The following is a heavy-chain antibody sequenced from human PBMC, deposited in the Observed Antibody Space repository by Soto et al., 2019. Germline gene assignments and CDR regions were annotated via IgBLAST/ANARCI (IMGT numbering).Heavy chain of an antibody. CDR1: GGSISSGGYS. CDR3: ARGGGYSYGKYYYYYGMDV. Sequence: SSETLSLTCAVSGGSISSGGYSWSWIRQPPRKGLGWIGYIYHSGSTYYNPSLKSRDTISVDRSKNQFSLKLSSVTAADTAVYYCARGGGYSYGKYYYYYGMDVWGQGTTVTVSS. CDR2: IYHSGST. J-gene: IGHJ6*02. D-gene: IGHD5-18*01. V-gene: IGHV4-30-2*01.